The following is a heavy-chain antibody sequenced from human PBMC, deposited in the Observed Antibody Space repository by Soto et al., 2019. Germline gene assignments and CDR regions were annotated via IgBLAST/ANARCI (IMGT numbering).Heavy chain of an antibody. Sequence: EVQLLESGGGLVQPGGSLRLSCAASGFTFSSYALSWVRLAPGKGLEWVSAISGSGAGTYYADSVKGRFTISRDNSKNTLYLQLNSLRAGDTAVYYCANSIAAAGIAMDYWGQGTLVTVSS. CDR2: ISGSGAGT. J-gene: IGHJ4*02. CDR1: GFTFSSYA. CDR3: ANSIAAAGIAMDY. D-gene: IGHD6-13*01. V-gene: IGHV3-23*01.